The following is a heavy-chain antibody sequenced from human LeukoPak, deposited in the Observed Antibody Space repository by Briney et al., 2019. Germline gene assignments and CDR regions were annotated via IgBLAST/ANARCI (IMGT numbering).Heavy chain of an antibody. CDR2: ISSSSSYI. Sequence: GGSLRLSCAASGFTFSSYSMNWVRQAPGKGLEWVSSISSSSSYIYYADSVKGRFTISRDNAKNSLYLQMNSLRAEDTAVYYCAATIAADAGYYGLDVWGQGTTVTVSS. V-gene: IGHV3-21*01. CDR1: GFTFSSYS. CDR3: AATIAADAGYYGLDV. J-gene: IGHJ6*02. D-gene: IGHD6-13*01.